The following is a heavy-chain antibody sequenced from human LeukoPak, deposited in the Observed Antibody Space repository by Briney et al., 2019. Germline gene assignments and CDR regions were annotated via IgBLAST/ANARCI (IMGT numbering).Heavy chain of an antibody. Sequence: PGGSLRLSCAASGFTFSSYWMSWVRQAPGKGLEWVANIKQDGSEKYYVDSVKGRFTISRDNAKNSLYLQMNSLRAEDTAVYYCPRDLRAIVATYYYYGMDVWGQGTTVTVSS. CDR2: IKQDGSEK. J-gene: IGHJ6*02. CDR1: GFTFSSYW. CDR3: PRDLRAIVATYYYYGMDV. V-gene: IGHV3-7*03. D-gene: IGHD5-12*01.